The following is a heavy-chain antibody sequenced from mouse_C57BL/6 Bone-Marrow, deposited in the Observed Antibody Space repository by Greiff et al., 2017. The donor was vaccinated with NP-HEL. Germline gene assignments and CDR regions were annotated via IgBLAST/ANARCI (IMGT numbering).Heavy chain of an antibody. V-gene: IGHV14-4*01. CDR1: GFNIKDDY. Sequence: EVKLVESGAELVRPGASVKLSCTASGFNIKDDYMHWVKQRPEQGLEWIGWIDPENGDTEYASKFQGKATITADTSSNTAYLQLSSLTSEDTAVYYCTTGDYDGYAMDYWGQGTSVTVSS. CDR3: TTGDYDGYAMDY. D-gene: IGHD2-4*01. J-gene: IGHJ4*01. CDR2: IDPENGDT.